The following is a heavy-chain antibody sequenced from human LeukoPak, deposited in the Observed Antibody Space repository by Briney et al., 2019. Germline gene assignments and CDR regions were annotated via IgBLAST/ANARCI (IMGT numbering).Heavy chain of an antibody. CDR3: ARDRSGSYYSDAFDI. V-gene: IGHV4-4*02. J-gene: IGHJ3*02. CDR2: IYHSGST. CDR1: GGSISSSNW. D-gene: IGHD1-26*01. Sequence: PSGTLSLTCAVSGGSISSSNWWSWVRQPPGEGLEWIGEIYHSGSTNYNPSLKSRVTISVDTSKNQFSLKLSSVTAADTAVYYCARDRSGSYYSDAFDIWGQGTMVTVSS.